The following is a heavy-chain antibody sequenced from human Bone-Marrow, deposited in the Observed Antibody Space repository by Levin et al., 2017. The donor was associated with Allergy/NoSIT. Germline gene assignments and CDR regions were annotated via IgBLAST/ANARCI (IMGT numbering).Heavy chain of an antibody. CDR1: GFTFTNAW. CDR2: IKTKTDGGTT. Sequence: GESLKISCAASGFTFTNAWMSWVRQAPGKGLEWVGRIKTKTDGGTTDYAAPVTDRFTISRDDSKNTLWLQMRSLKTEDTAVYFCTTDRGYDFWSGYSHHYYFDYWGQGTLVTVSS. D-gene: IGHD3-3*01. CDR3: TTDRGYDFWSGYSHHYYFDY. V-gene: IGHV3-15*01. J-gene: IGHJ4*02.